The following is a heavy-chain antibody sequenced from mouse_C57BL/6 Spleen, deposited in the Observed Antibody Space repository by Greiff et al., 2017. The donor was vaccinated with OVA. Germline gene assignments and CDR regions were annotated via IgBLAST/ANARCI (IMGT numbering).Heavy chain of an antibody. CDR3: ARHELGYGSSYWYFDV. D-gene: IGHD1-1*01. V-gene: IGHV1-62-2*01. Sequence: VQLQESGAELVKPGASVKLSCKASGYTFTEYTIHWVKQRSGQGLEWIGWFYPGRGSIKYNEKFKDKATLTADKSSSTVYMELSRLTSEDSAVYFCARHELGYGSSYWYFDVWGTGTTVTVSS. J-gene: IGHJ1*03. CDR2: FYPGRGSI. CDR1: GYTFTEYT.